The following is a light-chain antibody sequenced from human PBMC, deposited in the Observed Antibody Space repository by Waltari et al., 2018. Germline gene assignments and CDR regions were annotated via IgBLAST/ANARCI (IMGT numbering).Light chain of an antibody. J-gene: IGKJ4*01. V-gene: IGKV3-15*01. CDR2: DAS. CDR1: QSVSSD. Sequence: EIVMTQSPVTLSVSLGERATLSCRASQSVSSDLAWYQQKPGQAPRLLIYDASTRAAGLAARFSASGSGTEFTLTISSLQSEDFAVYYCQQYKYWPPLTFDGGTKVEIK. CDR3: QQYKYWPPLT.